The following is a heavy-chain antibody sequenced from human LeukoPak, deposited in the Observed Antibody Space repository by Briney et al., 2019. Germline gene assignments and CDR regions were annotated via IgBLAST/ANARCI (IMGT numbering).Heavy chain of an antibody. CDR3: ARRVKGVVVPAAVDY. CDR1: GYSISSGYY. V-gene: IGHV4-38-2*01. CDR2: IYHSGST. J-gene: IGHJ4*02. Sequence: PSETLSLTCAVSGYSISSGYYWGWIRQPPGKGLVWIGSIYHSGSTYYNPSLKSRVTISVDTSKNQFSLKLSSVTAAGTAVYYCARRVKGVVVPAAVDYWGQGTLVTVSS. D-gene: IGHD2-2*01.